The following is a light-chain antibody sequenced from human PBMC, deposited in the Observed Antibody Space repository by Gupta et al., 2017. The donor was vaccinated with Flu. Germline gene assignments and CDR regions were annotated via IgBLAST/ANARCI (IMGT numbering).Light chain of an antibody. Sequence: DIQMSQSPSSLSASVGDRVTITCRASQDIGIYVAWYQQKPGKVPKFLIYGASTLQSGAPSRFSGSGSGTEFTLTISSLQPEDVATYYCHKDNRDPLTFGGGTKVEIK. CDR3: HKDNRDPLT. CDR2: GAS. CDR1: QDIGIY. V-gene: IGKV1-27*01. J-gene: IGKJ4*01.